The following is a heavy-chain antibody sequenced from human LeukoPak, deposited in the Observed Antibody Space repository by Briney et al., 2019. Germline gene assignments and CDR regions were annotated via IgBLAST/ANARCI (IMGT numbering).Heavy chain of an antibody. Sequence: GGSLRLSCAASGFTFSSYWMHWVRHAPGKGLVWVSRINTDGSSTSYADSVKGRFTISRDNAKNTLYLQMNSLRAEDTAVYYCARDWELPTVANPNWYFDLWGRGTLVTVSS. D-gene: IGHD1-26*01. V-gene: IGHV3-74*01. CDR1: GFTFSSYW. J-gene: IGHJ2*01. CDR3: ARDWELPTVANPNWYFDL. CDR2: INTDGSST.